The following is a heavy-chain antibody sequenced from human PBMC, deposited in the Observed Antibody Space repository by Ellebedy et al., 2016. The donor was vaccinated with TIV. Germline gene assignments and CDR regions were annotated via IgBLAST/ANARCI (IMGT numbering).Heavy chain of an antibody. CDR1: GYIFTNHG. CDR2: ISPYNGYT. V-gene: IGHV1-18*01. CDR3: ARAGHSSTWWYLGH. D-gene: IGHD6-13*01. J-gene: IGHJ2*01. Sequence: AASVKVSCKASGYIFTNHGLTWVRQAPGQGLEWMGWISPYNGYTNDAQNFQGRLSMTTDTSPSTAYMELWSLTSDDTAIYYCARAGHSSTWWYLGHWGRGTLVTVSS.